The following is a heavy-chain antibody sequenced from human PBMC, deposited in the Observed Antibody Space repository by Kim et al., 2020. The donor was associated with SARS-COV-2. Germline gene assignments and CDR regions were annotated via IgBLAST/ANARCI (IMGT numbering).Heavy chain of an antibody. CDR1: GGTFSSYA. V-gene: IGHV1-69*06. CDR2: IIPIFGTA. D-gene: IGHD3-10*01. J-gene: IGHJ4*02. CDR3: ARDLGAMVRGVYVLRFDY. Sequence: SVKVSCKASGGTFSSYAISWVRQAPGQGLEWMGGIIPIFGTANYAQKFQGRVTITADKSTSTAYMELSSLRSEDTAVYYCARDLGAMVRGVYVLRFDYWGQGTLVTVSS.